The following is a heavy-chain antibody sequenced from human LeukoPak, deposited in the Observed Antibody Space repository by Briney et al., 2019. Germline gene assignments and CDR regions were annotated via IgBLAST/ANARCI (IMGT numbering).Heavy chain of an antibody. CDR3: ARGPAASGYFDY. CDR2: IYSDGSV. Sequence: PSETLSLTCTVSGGSISSHYWSWLRQPAGKGLEWIGHIYSDGSVNYNPSVKSRVTMSVDTSKNQFSLKLYSETAADTAVFYCARGPAASGYFDYWDQGTLVTVSS. V-gene: IGHV4-4*07. D-gene: IGHD6-13*01. J-gene: IGHJ4*02. CDR1: GGSISSHY.